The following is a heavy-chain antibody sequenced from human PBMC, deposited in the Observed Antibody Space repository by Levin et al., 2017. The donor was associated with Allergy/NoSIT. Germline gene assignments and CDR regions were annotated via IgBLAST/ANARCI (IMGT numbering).Heavy chain of an antibody. Sequence: GGSLRLSCKGSGYSFTSYWIGWVRQMPGKGLEWMGIIYPGDSDTRYSPSFQGQVTISADKSISTAYLQWSSLKASDTAMYYCAIHCSSTSCYERFDYWGQGTLVTVSS. CDR2: IYPGDSDT. J-gene: IGHJ4*02. CDR3: AIHCSSTSCYERFDY. CDR1: GYSFTSYW. D-gene: IGHD2-2*01. V-gene: IGHV5-51*01.